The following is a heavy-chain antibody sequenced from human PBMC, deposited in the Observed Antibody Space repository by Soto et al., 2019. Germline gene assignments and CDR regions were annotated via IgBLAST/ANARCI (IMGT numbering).Heavy chain of an antibody. CDR2: ISSSSSYT. Sequence: EVQLVESGGGLVKPGGSLRLSCAASGFTFSRYNMNWVRQAPGKGLEWVSAISSSSSYTYYADSVKGRFTISRDNPKNSLYLQMNSLRAEDTAVYYCARGGTWELLIDYWGQGTLVTVSS. V-gene: IGHV3-21*01. CDR1: GFTFSRYN. J-gene: IGHJ4*02. CDR3: ARGGTWELLIDY. D-gene: IGHD1-26*01.